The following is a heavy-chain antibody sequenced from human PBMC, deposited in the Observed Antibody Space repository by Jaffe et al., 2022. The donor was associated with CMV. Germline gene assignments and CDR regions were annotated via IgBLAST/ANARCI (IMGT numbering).Heavy chain of an antibody. V-gene: IGHV4-39*01. Sequence: QLQLQESGPGLVKPSETLSLTCTVSGGSISSSSYYWGWIRQPPGKGLEWIGSIYYSGSTYYNPSLKSRVTISVDTSKNQFSLKLSSVTAADTAVYYCARQPWLGYCSSTSCYKGRVNAFDIWGQGTMVTVSS. CDR1: GGSISSSSYY. D-gene: IGHD2-2*02. CDR2: IYYSGST. CDR3: ARQPWLGYCSSTSCYKGRVNAFDI. J-gene: IGHJ3*02.